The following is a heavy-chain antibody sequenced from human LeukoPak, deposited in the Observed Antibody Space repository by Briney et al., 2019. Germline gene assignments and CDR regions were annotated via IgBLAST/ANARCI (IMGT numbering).Heavy chain of an antibody. J-gene: IGHJ4*02. V-gene: IGHV3-30*18. CDR2: ISSDGSNE. CDR3: AKDLHSSGWYYFDY. CDR1: GFTFSSYG. Sequence: GXSLRLSCAASGFTFSSYGMHWVRQAPGRGLEWVAVISSDGSNEYYADSVKGRFTISRDSSKNTLYLQMNSLRAEDTAVYYCAKDLHSSGWYYFDYWGQGTLVTASS. D-gene: IGHD6-19*01.